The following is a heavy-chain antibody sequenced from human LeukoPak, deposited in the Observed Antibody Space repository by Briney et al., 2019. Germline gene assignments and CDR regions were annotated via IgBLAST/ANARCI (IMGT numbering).Heavy chain of an antibody. V-gene: IGHV3-11*01. Sequence: GGSLRLSCAASGFTFSDYYMSWIRQAPGKGLEWVSYISSSGSTIYYADSVKGRLTISRDNAKNSLYLQMNSLRAEDTAVYYCARGSPKLYYYYGMDVWGKGTTVTVSS. J-gene: IGHJ6*04. CDR2: ISSSGSTI. CDR1: GFTFSDYY. D-gene: IGHD1-7*01. CDR3: ARGSPKLYYYYGMDV.